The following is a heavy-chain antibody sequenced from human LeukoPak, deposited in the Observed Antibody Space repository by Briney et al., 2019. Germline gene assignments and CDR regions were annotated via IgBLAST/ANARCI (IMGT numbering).Heavy chain of an antibody. CDR1: GFTFSAYA. Sequence: GSLRLSCSASGFTFSAYAMYWVRQAPGKGLEYVSGISNNGGSSFYADSVKGRFTISRDNSRNTLHLQMSSLRVEDTAVYYCVKDSSSGSYFDYWGQGTLVTVSS. V-gene: IGHV3-64D*09. D-gene: IGHD3-10*01. CDR3: VKDSSSGSYFDY. J-gene: IGHJ4*02. CDR2: ISNNGGSS.